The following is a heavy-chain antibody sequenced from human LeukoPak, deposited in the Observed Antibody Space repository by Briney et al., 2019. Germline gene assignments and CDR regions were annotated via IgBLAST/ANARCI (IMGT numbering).Heavy chain of an antibody. CDR2: INPNSGGT. V-gene: IGHV1-2*02. D-gene: IGHD3-22*01. CDR3: ARVGRGHYYDSSGYSDGDLN. Sequence: ASVKVSCKASGYTFTGYYMHWVRQAPGQGLEWMGWINPNSGGTNYAQKFQGRVTMTRDTSISTAYMELSRLRSDDTAVYYCARVGRGHYYDSSGYSDGDLNWGQGTLVTVSS. J-gene: IGHJ4*02. CDR1: GYTFTGYY.